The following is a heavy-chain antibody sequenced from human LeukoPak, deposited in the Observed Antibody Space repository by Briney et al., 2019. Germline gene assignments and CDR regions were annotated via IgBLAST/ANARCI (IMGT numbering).Heavy chain of an antibody. CDR2: IWYDGSNK. V-gene: IGHV3-33*01. Sequence: GGSLRLSCAASGFTFSSYGMHWVRQAPGKGLEWVAVIWYDGSNKYYADSVKGRFTISRDNSKKTLYLQMNSLRAEDTAVYYCARSVTMIVVAPGYWGQGTLVTVSS. CDR1: GFTFSSYG. D-gene: IGHD3-22*01. CDR3: ARSVTMIVVAPGY. J-gene: IGHJ4*02.